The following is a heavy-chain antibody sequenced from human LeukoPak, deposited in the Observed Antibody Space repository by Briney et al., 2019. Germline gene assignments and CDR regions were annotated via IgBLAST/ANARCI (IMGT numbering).Heavy chain of an antibody. CDR3: ARKTVAGSLYYFDY. V-gene: IGHV4-59*12. J-gene: IGHJ4*02. D-gene: IGHD6-19*01. CDR2: IYYSGST. CDR1: GGSISSYY. Sequence: SETLSLTCTVSGGSISSYYWSWIRQPPGKGLEWIGYIYYSGSTNYNPSLKSRVTISVDTSKNQFSLKLSSVTAADTAVYYCARKTVAGSLYYFDYWGQGTLVTVSS.